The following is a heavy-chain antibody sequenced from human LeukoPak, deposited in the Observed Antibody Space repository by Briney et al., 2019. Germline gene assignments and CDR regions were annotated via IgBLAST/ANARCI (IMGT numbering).Heavy chain of an antibody. V-gene: IGHV1-69*05. Sequence: SVKVSCKASGGTFSSYAISWVRQAPGQGLEWMGGIIPIFGTANYAQKFQGRVTITTDESMSTAYMELSSLRSGDTAVYYCASGNRRMGSSDGFDPWGQGTLVTVSS. J-gene: IGHJ5*02. CDR2: IIPIFGTA. D-gene: IGHD6-13*01. CDR3: ASGNRRMGSSDGFDP. CDR1: GGTFSSYA.